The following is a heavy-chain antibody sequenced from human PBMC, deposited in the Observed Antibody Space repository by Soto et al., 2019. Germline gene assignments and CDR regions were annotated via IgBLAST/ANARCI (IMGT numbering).Heavy chain of an antibody. CDR1: GFTFSSYA. CDR2: ISYDGSNK. V-gene: IGHV3-30-3*01. Sequence: GGSLRLSCAASGFTFSSYAMHWVRQAPGKGLEWVAVISYDGSNKYYADSVKGRFTISRDNSKNTLYLQMNSLRAEDTAVYYCAVWRGYSGYDSYYFDYWGQGTLVTVSS. J-gene: IGHJ4*02. CDR3: AVWRGYSGYDSYYFDY. D-gene: IGHD5-12*01.